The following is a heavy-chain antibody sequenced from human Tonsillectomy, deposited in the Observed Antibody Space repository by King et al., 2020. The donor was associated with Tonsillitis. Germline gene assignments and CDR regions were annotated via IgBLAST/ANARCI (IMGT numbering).Heavy chain of an antibody. V-gene: IGHV1-18*01. D-gene: IGHD5-12*01. Sequence: VQLVQSGAEVKKPGASVKVSCKAAGYTFTNYGISWVRQAPGQGLEWMGWIIADNGNTNYAQKLQGRVTMTIDTPTGTAYMELRSLRSDDTARYFCRIVAGKADYYMDVWGNGTTVTVSS. CDR3: RIVAGKADYYMDV. CDR1: GYTFTNYG. J-gene: IGHJ6*03. CDR2: IIADNGNT.